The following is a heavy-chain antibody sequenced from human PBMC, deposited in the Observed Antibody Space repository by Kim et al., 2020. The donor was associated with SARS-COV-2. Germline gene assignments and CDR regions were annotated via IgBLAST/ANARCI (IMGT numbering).Heavy chain of an antibody. Sequence: GSLRLSCAASGFTFSSYAMSWVRQAPGKGLEWVSAISGSGGSTYYADSVKGRFTISRDNSKNTLYLQMNSLRAEDKAVYYCARVLGKGDNAFDIWGQGTMVTVSS. J-gene: IGHJ3*02. D-gene: IGHD2-15*01. V-gene: IGHV3-23*01. CDR2: ISGSGGST. CDR1: GFTFSSYA. CDR3: ARVLGKGDNAFDI.